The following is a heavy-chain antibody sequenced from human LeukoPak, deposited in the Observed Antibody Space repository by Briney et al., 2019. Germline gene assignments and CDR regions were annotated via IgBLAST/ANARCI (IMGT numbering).Heavy chain of an antibody. J-gene: IGHJ3*02. V-gene: IGHV3-30*02. CDR1: GFTFSTHG. D-gene: IGHD3-10*01. Sequence: PGGSLRLSCAASGFTFSTHGMHWVRQAPGKGLEWVAFIRYDGINKYYADSVKGRFTISRDSFKNTLYLQMNSLRPDDTAVYYCAKEGDYYGSGSYRDGFDIWGQGTRATVSS. CDR2: IRYDGINK. CDR3: AKEGDYYGSGSYRDGFDI.